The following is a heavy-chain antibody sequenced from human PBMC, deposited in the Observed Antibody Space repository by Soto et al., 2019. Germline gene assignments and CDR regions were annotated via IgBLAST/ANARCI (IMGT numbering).Heavy chain of an antibody. D-gene: IGHD3-10*01. CDR1: GGSISSSSYY. CDR3: ARQVEFSYYGSGSYPTPPLDY. CDR2: IYYSGST. J-gene: IGHJ4*02. Sequence: SETLSLTCTVSGGSISSSSYYWGWIRQPPGKGLELIGSIYYSGSTYYNPSLKSRVTISVDTSKNQFSLKLSSVTAADTAVYYCARQVEFSYYGSGSYPTPPLDYWGQGTLVTVSS. V-gene: IGHV4-39*01.